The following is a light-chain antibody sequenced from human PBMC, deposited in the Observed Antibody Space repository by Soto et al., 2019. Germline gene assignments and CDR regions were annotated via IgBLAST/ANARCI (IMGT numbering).Light chain of an antibody. CDR3: CSYAGSSTVV. CDR2: DVS. V-gene: IGLV2-23*02. Sequence: QSALTQPASVSGSPGQSITISCTGTSSDVGGQNAVSWYQQHPGKAPKFMIYDVSKRPSGVSSRFSGSKSVNTASLTISGLQAEDEADYYCCSYAGSSTVVFGGGTKLTVL. CDR1: SSDVGGQNA. J-gene: IGLJ2*01.